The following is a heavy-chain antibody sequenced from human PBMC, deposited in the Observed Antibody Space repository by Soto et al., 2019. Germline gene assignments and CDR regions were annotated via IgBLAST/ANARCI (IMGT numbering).Heavy chain of an antibody. Sequence: EVQLEDSGGGLVQPGGSLRLSCAASGFTFRDHYMDWVRKAPGKGLEWVARSRNEANSYSTEYAASVKGRFTISRDLSKNSLYLQMNSLKTEDTAVYYCVRGAFGSWRMDVWGQGTSVTVSS. CDR2: SRNEANSYST. CDR1: GFTFRDHY. D-gene: IGHD3-16*01. J-gene: IGHJ6*02. CDR3: VRGAFGSWRMDV. V-gene: IGHV3-72*01.